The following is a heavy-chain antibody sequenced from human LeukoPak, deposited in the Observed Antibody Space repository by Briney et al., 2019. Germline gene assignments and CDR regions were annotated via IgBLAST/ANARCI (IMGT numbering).Heavy chain of an antibody. Sequence: GASVKVSCKASGYTFTGYYMHWVRQAPGQGLEWMGWINPNSGGTNYAQKSQGRVTMTRDTSISTAYMELSRLRSDDTAVYYCARDLPPWGSSWYGLSDYYYYGMDVWGQGTTVTVSS. CDR3: ARDLPPWGSSWYGLSDYYYYGMDV. J-gene: IGHJ6*02. CDR1: GYTFTGYY. V-gene: IGHV1-2*02. D-gene: IGHD6-13*01. CDR2: INPNSGGT.